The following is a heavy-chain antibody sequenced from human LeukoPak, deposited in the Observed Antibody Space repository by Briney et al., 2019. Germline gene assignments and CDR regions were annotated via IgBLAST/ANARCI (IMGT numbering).Heavy chain of an antibody. D-gene: IGHD3-22*01. J-gene: IGHJ3*02. Sequence: SETLSLTCTVSGVSISSSYWSWIRQPPGKGLEWIGFIHYTGSTNYNPSLKSRVTISVDTSKNQFSLKLSSVTAADTAVYYCARLAKGGYYDSSGYYPPRNAFDIWGQGTMVTVSS. V-gene: IGHV4-59*08. CDR3: ARLAKGGYYDSSGYYPPRNAFDI. CDR1: GVSISSSY. CDR2: IHYTGST.